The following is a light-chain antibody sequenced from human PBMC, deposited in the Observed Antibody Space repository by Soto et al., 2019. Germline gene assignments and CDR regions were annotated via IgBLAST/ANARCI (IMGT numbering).Light chain of an antibody. J-gene: IGKJ1*01. CDR1: QAIRND. CDR2: GSS. Sequence: DIQMPQSPSSLSASTGDRVTITCRASQAIRNDLAWYQQKPGRAPKRLIYGSSSLQSGVPSRFSGRGSGTEFTLTISSLQPEDFATYYCLQHNVFPRTFGQGTKVDIK. V-gene: IGKV1-17*01. CDR3: LQHNVFPRT.